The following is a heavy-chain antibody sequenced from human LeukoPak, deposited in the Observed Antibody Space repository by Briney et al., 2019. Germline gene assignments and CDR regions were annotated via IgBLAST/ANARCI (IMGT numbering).Heavy chain of an antibody. D-gene: IGHD5-12*01. V-gene: IGHV4-39*02. CDR2: IYYSGST. CDR3: ARDQLAYSGYDTLFDY. J-gene: IGHJ4*02. Sequence: PSETLSLTCTVSGGSISGSSYYWGWIRQPPGKGLEWIGSIYYSGSTYYNPSLKSRVTISVDTSKNQFSLKLNSVTATDTAVYYCARDQLAYSGYDTLFDYWGQGSLVTVSS. CDR1: GGSISGSSYY.